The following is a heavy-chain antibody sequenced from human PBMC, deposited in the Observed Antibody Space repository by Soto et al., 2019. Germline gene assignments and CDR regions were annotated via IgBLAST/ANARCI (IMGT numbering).Heavy chain of an antibody. CDR3: AKGKGTGVTRVGAFDI. D-gene: IGHD2-8*02. CDR2: ISDSGVTT. J-gene: IGHJ3*02. Sequence: EVQLLESGGGLVQPGGSLRLSCAASAFTFSKYAMSWVRQAPGKGLDWVSGISDSGVTTYSADSVKGRFTISRDNSKNTLYLQMNSLRAEDTAVYYCAKGKGTGVTRVGAFDIWGQGTMVTVSS. V-gene: IGHV3-23*01. CDR1: AFTFSKYA.